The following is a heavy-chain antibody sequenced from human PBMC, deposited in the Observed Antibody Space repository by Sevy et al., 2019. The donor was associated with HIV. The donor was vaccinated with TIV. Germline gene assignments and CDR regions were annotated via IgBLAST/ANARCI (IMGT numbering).Heavy chain of an antibody. CDR2: ISGSGNTI. J-gene: IGHJ4*02. Sequence: GGSLRLSCAASGFIFSDYYMSWIRQAPGKGLEWVSYISGSGNTIYYTDSLKGRFTNSRDNAKDSLYLQMNSLRAEETAVYYCARAGGSWALRYWGQGSLVTVSS. D-gene: IGHD1-26*01. CDR1: GFIFSDYY. CDR3: ARAGGSWALRY. V-gene: IGHV3-11*01.